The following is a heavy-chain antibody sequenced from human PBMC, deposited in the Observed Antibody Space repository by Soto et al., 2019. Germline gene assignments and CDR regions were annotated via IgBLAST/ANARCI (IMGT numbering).Heavy chain of an antibody. CDR2: ISWSGGSV. CDR1: GFTFDDYA. Sequence: GGSLRLSCAASGFTFDDYAMHWVRQAPGKGLEWVSGISWSGGSVGYADSVKGRFTISRDNSKNTLYLQMNSLRAEDTAVYYCAKDPHYSPYYYYYMDVWGKGTTVTVSS. D-gene: IGHD4-4*01. V-gene: IGHV3-9*01. CDR3: AKDPHYSPYYYYYMDV. J-gene: IGHJ6*03.